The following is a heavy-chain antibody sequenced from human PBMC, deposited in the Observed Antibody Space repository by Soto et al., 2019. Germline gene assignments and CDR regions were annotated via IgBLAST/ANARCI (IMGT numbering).Heavy chain of an antibody. V-gene: IGHV1-18*04. D-gene: IGHD2-15*01. J-gene: IGHJ6*02. CDR2: ISGKNGNT. CDR3: ARVSSSNVVVLDYGMDV. CDR1: GYTFISHG. Sequence: QVQLVQSGVEVKKPGASVKVSCKASGYTFISHGISWVRQAPGQGLEWMGCISGKNGNTNYAQKLQGRVTLTTDTATSTANLELRRLRSDDTAVYYCARVSSSNVVVLDYGMDVWGQGTTVTVSS.